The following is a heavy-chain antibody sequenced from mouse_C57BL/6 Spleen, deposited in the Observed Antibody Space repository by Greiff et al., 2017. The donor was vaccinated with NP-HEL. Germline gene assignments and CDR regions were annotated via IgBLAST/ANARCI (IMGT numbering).Heavy chain of an antibody. CDR1: GYTFTSYW. V-gene: IGHV1-64*01. CDR3: ARDNGSDFDY. Sequence: QVQLKQPGAELVKPGASVKLSCKASGYTFTSYWMHWVKQRPGQGLEWIGMIHPNSGSTNYNEKFKSKATLTVDKSSSTAYMQLSSLTSEDSAVYYCARDNGSDFDYWGQGTTLTVSS. CDR2: IHPNSGST. J-gene: IGHJ2*01. D-gene: IGHD1-1*01.